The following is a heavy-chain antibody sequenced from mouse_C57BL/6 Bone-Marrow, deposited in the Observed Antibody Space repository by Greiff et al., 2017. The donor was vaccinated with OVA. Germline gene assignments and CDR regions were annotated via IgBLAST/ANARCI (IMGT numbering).Heavy chain of an antibody. CDR2: IYPRSGNT. CDR3: ARRTTVVAPFDY. V-gene: IGHV1-81*01. D-gene: IGHD1-1*01. J-gene: IGHJ2*01. CDR1: GYTFTSYG. Sequence: QVQLQQSGPELARPGASVKLSCKASGYTFTSYGISWVKQRTGQGLEWIGEIYPRSGNTYYNEKFKGKATLTADKSSSTAYMELRSLTSEDSAVYFCARRTTVVAPFDYWGQGTTLTVSS.